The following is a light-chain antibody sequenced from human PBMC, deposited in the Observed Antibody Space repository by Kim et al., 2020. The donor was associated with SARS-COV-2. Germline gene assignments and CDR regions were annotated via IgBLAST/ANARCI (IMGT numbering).Light chain of an antibody. Sequence: SATGRDRVNINWRTSQTISRFLNWYQQKPGKAPNLLIYAASSLQSGVPSRFSGSGSGTDFTLTISSLQLEDFATYYCQQSYITPYTFGQGTKLEI. CDR1: QTISRF. J-gene: IGKJ2*01. CDR3: QQSYITPYT. CDR2: AAS. V-gene: IGKV1-39*01.